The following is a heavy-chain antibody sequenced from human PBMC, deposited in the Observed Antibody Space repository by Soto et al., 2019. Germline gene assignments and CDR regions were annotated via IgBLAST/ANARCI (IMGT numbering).Heavy chain of an antibody. J-gene: IGHJ4*02. CDR3: ARARGELLHDF. V-gene: IGHV1-69*11. CDR1: GGTFSSYA. Sequence: QVQLVQSGAEVKKPGSSVKVSCKASGGTFSSYAVSWVRQAPGQGLEWMGAIIPLHGTINYARKFQGRVTMTADESTTTVYMDLSSLRSEDTAVYYCARARGELLHDFWGQGTLVTVSS. D-gene: IGHD3-16*01. CDR2: IIPLHGTI.